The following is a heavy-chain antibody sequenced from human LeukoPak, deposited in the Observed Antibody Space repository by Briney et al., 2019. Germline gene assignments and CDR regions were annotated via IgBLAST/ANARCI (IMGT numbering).Heavy chain of an antibody. D-gene: IGHD6-19*01. CDR1: GDSVSGNSVA. CDR2: TYYRSKWYH. CDR3: ARAAFTSGTPRGFDY. V-gene: IGHV6-1*01. Sequence: SQTLSLTCAISGDSVSGNSVAWNWLRQSPLRGLEWPGRTYYRSKWYHDYAISVKSRMTINPDTSKNQFSLQLISVTPEDTAVYYCARAAFTSGTPRGFDYWGQGTLVTVSS. J-gene: IGHJ4*02.